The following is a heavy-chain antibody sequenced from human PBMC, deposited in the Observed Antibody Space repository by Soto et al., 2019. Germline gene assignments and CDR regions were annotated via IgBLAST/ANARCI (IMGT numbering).Heavy chain of an antibody. V-gene: IGHV3-48*02. J-gene: IGHJ4*02. D-gene: IGHD2-21*02. Sequence: QPGGSLRLSCAASGFTFSNFRMNWIRQSPGKGLEWVSHIDGSGTAMSYVDSVKGRFTISRDNAKNSLYLEMTSLRDEDTAVYYCARQLYTVVTPQDYWGRGTLVTVSS. CDR1: GFTFSNFR. CDR3: ARQLYTVVTPQDY. CDR2: IDGSGTAM.